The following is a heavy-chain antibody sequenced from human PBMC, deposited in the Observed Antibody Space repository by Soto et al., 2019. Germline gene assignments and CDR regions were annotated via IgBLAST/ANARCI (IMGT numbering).Heavy chain of an antibody. J-gene: IGHJ4*02. CDR1: GGSINSSGYY. V-gene: IGHV4-31*03. CDR3: ARFPVAGTSGPPVY. D-gene: IGHD6-19*01. CDR2: IYYSGST. Sequence: SETLSLACTVSGGSINSSGYYWSWIRQHPGKGLEWIGYIYYSGSTYYNPSLKSRVTISVDTSKNQFSLKLSSVTAADTAVYYCARFPVAGTSGPPVYWGQGTLVTVSS.